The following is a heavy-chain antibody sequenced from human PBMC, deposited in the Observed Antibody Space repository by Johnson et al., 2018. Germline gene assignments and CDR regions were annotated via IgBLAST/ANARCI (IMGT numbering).Heavy chain of an antibody. CDR3: ARDLTYGSGTVYVYYGVDV. V-gene: IGHV1-69*12. CDR1: GGTFSSYA. Sequence: QVQLVQSGAEVKKPGSSVKVSCKASGGTFSSYAISWVRQAPGQGLEWMGGIIPIFGTANYAQKFQGRVTITADESTSTAYTGLSSLRSEDAAVYSFARDLTYGSGTVYVYYGVDVGDQGTTVTVSS. D-gene: IGHD3-10*01. J-gene: IGHJ6*02. CDR2: IIPIFGTA.